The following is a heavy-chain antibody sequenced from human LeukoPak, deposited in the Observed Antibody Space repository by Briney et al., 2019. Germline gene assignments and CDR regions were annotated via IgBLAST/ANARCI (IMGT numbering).Heavy chain of an antibody. CDR3: ARSYSSSSVLSYYYFYMDV. J-gene: IGHJ6*03. D-gene: IGHD6-13*01. CDR1: GGSISRDSYS. Sequence: SETLSLTCTVSGGSISRDSYSWSWIRQPAGKGLEGIGRIYTSGSTNYNPSLKSRVTISVDTSKNQFSLKVSSVTAADTAVYYCARSYSSSSVLSYYYFYMDVWGKGTTVTVSS. CDR2: IYTSGST. V-gene: IGHV4-61*02.